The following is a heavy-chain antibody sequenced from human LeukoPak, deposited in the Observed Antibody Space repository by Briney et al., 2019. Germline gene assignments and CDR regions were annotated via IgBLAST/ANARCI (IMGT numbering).Heavy chain of an antibody. J-gene: IGHJ4*02. Sequence: SGPTLVKPTQTLTLTCAFSGFSLSTSGVGVGWIRQPPGKALEWLALIYWNDDKRYSPSLKSRLTITKDTSKNQVVLTMTNMDPVDTATYYCAHRRTEYSSSVPDVWGQGTLVTVSS. D-gene: IGHD6-6*01. CDR1: GFSLSTSGVG. CDR3: AHRRTEYSSSVPDV. V-gene: IGHV2-5*01. CDR2: IYWNDDK.